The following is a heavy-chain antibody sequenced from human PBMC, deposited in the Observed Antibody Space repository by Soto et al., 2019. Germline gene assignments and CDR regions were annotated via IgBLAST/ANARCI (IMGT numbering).Heavy chain of an antibody. V-gene: IGHV4-31*03. J-gene: IGHJ5*01. CDR3: STRAYDTNGYYRFDP. CDR1: GGSMRSEGYY. D-gene: IGHD3-22*01. CDR2: INHSGRV. Sequence: SETLSLTCSVSGGSMRSEGYYWSWIRQHPGKGLEWIGDINHSGRVNYSPSLKSRVTISLDTSKNQFSLTLSAVTAADTAMYYCSTRAYDTNGYYRFDPWGQGTLVTVSS.